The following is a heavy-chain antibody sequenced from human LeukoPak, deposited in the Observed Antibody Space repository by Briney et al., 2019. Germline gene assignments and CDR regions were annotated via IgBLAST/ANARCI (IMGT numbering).Heavy chain of an antibody. CDR2: IIPIFGIA. CDR3: ARVGINWFDP. V-gene: IGHV1-69*04. Sequence: SVKVSCKASGGTFSSYAISWVRQAPGQGLEWMGRIIPIFGIANYAQKFQGRVTITADKSTSTAYMEQSSLRSEDTAVYYCARVGINWFDPWGQGTLVTVSS. J-gene: IGHJ5*02. CDR1: GGTFSSYA. D-gene: IGHD1-26*01.